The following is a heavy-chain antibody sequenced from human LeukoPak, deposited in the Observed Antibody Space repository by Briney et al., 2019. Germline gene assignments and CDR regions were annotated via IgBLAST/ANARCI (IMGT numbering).Heavy chain of an antibody. J-gene: IGHJ4*02. V-gene: IGHV3-48*03. D-gene: IGHD2-15*01. CDR1: GFTFSNYE. CDR3: ASLWGTTPFGY. CDR2: INDDGSTI. Sequence: SGGSLRLSCAASGFTFSNYEIDWLRQAPGKGQEWVSYINDDGSTIYYADSVKGRFTISRDNAKNSLYLQMNSLRAEDTAVYYCASLWGTTPFGYWGQGTLVTVSS.